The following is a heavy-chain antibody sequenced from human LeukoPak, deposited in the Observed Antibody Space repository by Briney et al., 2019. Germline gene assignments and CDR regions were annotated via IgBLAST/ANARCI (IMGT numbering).Heavy chain of an antibody. V-gene: IGHV3-72*01. CDR3: VALLRGIGY. Sequence: GGSLRLSCAVSGFTFSDHYMDWVRQAPGKGLEWIGRSRNEGHSYSADFAASVRGRAALSRDHSRDSLYLQINSLRTDDTAVYYCVALLRGIGYWGQGTLVTVSS. D-gene: IGHD3-10*01. J-gene: IGHJ4*02. CDR2: SRNEGHSYSA. CDR1: GFTFSDHY.